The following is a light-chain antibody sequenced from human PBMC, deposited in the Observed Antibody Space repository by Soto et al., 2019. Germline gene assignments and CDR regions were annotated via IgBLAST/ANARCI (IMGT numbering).Light chain of an antibody. J-gene: IGKJ5*01. Sequence: EIVLTQSPGTLSLSPGERATLSCRASQSVSSNYLAWYQQKPGQAPSLLIYGASSRATGIPDRFSGSGSGTDFTLTISRLEPEDFAGYYCQQYRSSPITFGQGTRLEMK. CDR1: QSVSSNY. V-gene: IGKV3-20*01. CDR2: GAS. CDR3: QQYRSSPIT.